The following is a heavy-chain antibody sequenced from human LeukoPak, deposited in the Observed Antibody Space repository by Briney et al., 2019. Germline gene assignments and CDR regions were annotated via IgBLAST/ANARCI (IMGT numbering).Heavy chain of an antibody. CDR2: ISSSGSTI. J-gene: IGHJ2*01. CDR3: ARDRYYDSSGYYYHWYFDL. V-gene: IGHV3-11*01. D-gene: IGHD3-22*01. Sequence: GGSLRLSCAASGFTFSDYYMSWIRQAPGKGLEWVSYISSSGSTIYYADSVKGRFTISRDNAKNSLYLQMNSLRAEDTAVYYCARDRYYDSSGYYYHWYFDLWGRGTLVTVSS. CDR1: GFTFSDYY.